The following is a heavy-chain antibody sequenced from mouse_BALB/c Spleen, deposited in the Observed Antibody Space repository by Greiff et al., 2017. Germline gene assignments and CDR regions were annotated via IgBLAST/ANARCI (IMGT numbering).Heavy chain of an antibody. V-gene: IGHV1-69*01. CDR2: IDTSDSCT. Sequence: QVQLQQPGAELVMPGASVKMSCKASGYTFTGYWMHWVKQRPGQGLEWIGAIDTSDSCTSYNQKFKGKATLTVDESSSTAYMQLSSLTSEDSAVYYCVRGNYYGSSPFAYWGQGTLVTVSA. D-gene: IGHD1-1*01. CDR1: GYTFTGYW. CDR3: VRGNYYGSSPFAY. J-gene: IGHJ3*01.